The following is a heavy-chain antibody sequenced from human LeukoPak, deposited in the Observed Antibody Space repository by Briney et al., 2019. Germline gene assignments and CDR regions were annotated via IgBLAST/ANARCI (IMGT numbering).Heavy chain of an antibody. CDR3: VRAVDS. V-gene: IGHV3-74*01. CDR2: INSDGSGT. Sequence: GGSLRLPCAASGFTFSNAWMHWVRQAPGKGLVWVSRINSDGSGTSYADSVKGRFTISRDNAKNTLYLQMNSLRAEDTAVYYCVRAVDSWGQGTLVTVSS. CDR1: GFTFSNAW. J-gene: IGHJ4*02.